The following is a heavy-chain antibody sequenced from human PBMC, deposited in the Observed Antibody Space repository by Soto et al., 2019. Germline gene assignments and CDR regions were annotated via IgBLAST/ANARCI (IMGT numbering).Heavy chain of an antibody. Sequence: PGGSLRLSCAASEFTFGRYWMTWVRQPPGKGLEWVANIKQDESEKYYVDSVKGRFTISRDNAKNSLYLQMNSLRAEDTAVYYCARVTLPDAFDIWGQGTMVTVSS. CDR2: IKQDESEK. J-gene: IGHJ3*02. V-gene: IGHV3-7*01. CDR3: ARVTLPDAFDI. CDR1: EFTFGRYW.